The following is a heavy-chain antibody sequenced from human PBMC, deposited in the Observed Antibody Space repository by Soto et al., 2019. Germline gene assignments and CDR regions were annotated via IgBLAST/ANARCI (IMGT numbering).Heavy chain of an antibody. CDR3: ARDVVRGTYYYYYGMDV. CDR2: ISAYNGNT. D-gene: IGHD3-10*01. V-gene: IGHV1-18*01. Sequence: GASVKVSCKASGYTFTSYGISWVRQAPGQGLEWMGWISAYNGNTNYAQKLQGRVTMTTDTSTSTAYMELRSLRSDDTAVYYCARDVVRGTYYYYYGMDVWGQGTTVTVSS. CDR1: GYTFTSYG. J-gene: IGHJ6*02.